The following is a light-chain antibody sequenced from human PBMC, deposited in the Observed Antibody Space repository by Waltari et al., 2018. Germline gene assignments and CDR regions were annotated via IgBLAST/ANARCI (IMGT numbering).Light chain of an antibody. J-gene: IGKJ4*01. CDR2: KVS. V-gene: IGKV2-30*02. Sequence: DVVLTQSPLSLPVTLGQPASISCRSSESLVHSSGNTYLNWFHQRPGQSPRRLIYKVSNRDSGVPDSISGSGSGTDFTLKITRVEAEDAGIYYCMQATHWPLTFGGGTKVEL. CDR1: ESLVHSSGNTY. CDR3: MQATHWPLT.